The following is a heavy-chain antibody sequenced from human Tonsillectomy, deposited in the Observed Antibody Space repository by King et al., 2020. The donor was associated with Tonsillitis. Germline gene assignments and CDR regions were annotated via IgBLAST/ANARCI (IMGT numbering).Heavy chain of an antibody. J-gene: IGHJ3*02. CDR3: AKDKGAAYYDSGRGAFDM. Sequence: VQLVESGGGLVKPGGSLRLSCATAGFIFSDYDMNWVRQAPGKGLEWVSPISSNRRYIYFSDSGKGLVAISSDNAKNSLYLQILSLRVEDTAVYYCAKDKGAAYYDSGRGAFDMWGQGTMVTVSS. V-gene: IGHV3-21*01. CDR1: GFIFSDYD. CDR2: ISSNRRYI. D-gene: IGHD3-16*01.